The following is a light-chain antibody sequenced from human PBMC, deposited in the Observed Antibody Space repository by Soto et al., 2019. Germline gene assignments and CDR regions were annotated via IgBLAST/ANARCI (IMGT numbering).Light chain of an antibody. CDR1: QSLSTYS. J-gene: IGKJ3*01. Sequence: EIVLTQSPGTLSLSPGERATPSCRASQSLSTYSLAWYQQKPGQTPRLLIYAASTRDTDIPDRFNGSGSGTDFALTISRLEPEDFALYYCQQYEASPLTFGPGTKVDVK. CDR2: AAS. CDR3: QQYEASPLT. V-gene: IGKV3-20*01.